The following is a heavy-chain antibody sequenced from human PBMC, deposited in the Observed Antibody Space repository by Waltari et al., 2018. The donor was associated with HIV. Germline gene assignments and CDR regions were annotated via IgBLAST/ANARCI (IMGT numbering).Heavy chain of an antibody. CDR3: ARAYTMVRGVDY. V-gene: IGHV3-48*04. CDR1: GSTSSPYS. CDR2: ISSSSSTI. J-gene: IGHJ4*02. D-gene: IGHD3-10*01. Sequence: EVQLVQSGGGLVQPGGSLRLSCAASGSTSSPYSLNWVRQAPGKGLEWVSYISSSSSTIYYADSVKGRFTISRDNAKNSLYLQMNSLRAEDTAVYYCARAYTMVRGVDYWGQGTLVTVSS.